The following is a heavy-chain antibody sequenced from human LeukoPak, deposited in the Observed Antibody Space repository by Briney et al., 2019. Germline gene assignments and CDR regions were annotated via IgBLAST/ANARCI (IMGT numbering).Heavy chain of an antibody. D-gene: IGHD6-19*01. CDR1: GFSFSNHG. CDR3: AREATWGQWYFAH. Sequence: GGSLRLSCVASGFSFSNHGMHWVRQAPGKGLEWVSAIASDGGAKFSADSVKGRFTLSRDNSKNTVFLQMNFLTVEDTAIYYCAREATWGQWYFAHWGQGTPVTVSS. J-gene: IGHJ4*02. CDR2: IASDGGAK. V-gene: IGHV3-30*03.